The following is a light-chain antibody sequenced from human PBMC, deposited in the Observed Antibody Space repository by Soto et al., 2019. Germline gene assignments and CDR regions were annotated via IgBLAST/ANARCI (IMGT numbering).Light chain of an antibody. CDR1: SLPKQY. J-gene: IGLJ2*01. CDR3: QSADTSGTVV. Sequence: SYELTQPPSVSVSPGQTARITCSGDSLPKQYPYWYQQRPGQAPPLLIYRDNERPSGIPERFSGSSSGTTVTLTISGVQAEDEADYYCQSADTSGTVVFGGGTKLTVL. CDR2: RDN. V-gene: IGLV3-25*02.